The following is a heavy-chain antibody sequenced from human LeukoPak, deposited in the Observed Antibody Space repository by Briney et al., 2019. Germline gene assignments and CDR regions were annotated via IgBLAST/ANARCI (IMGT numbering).Heavy chain of an antibody. Sequence: GGSLRLSCAASGFTFDDYAMHWVRQAPGKGLEWVSGISWNSGNTDYADSVKGRFTISRDNAKNSLYLQMNSLRVEDTAFYYCAKDISSSGWYLGKNAFDIWGQGTMVTVSS. J-gene: IGHJ3*02. CDR2: ISWNSGNT. CDR1: GFTFDDYA. CDR3: AKDISSSGWYLGKNAFDI. D-gene: IGHD6-19*01. V-gene: IGHV3-9*01.